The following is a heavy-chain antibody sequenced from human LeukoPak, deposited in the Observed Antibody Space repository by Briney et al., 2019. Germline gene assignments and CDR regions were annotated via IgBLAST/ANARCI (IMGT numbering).Heavy chain of an antibody. CDR1: GGSISSTTYY. Sequence: KASETLSLTCTVSGGSISSTTYYWGWIRQPPGKGLEWIGNFYYSGSTYYNPSLKSRVTISVDTSKDQFSLRLSSVTAADTAVYYCASGYSGYNHWGQGTLVTASS. CDR3: ASGYSGYNH. J-gene: IGHJ5*02. CDR2: FYYSGST. D-gene: IGHD5-12*01. V-gene: IGHV4-39*01.